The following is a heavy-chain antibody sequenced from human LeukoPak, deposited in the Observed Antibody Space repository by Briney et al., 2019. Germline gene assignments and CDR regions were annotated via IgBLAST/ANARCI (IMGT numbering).Heavy chain of an antibody. D-gene: IGHD3-10*01. CDR1: GFTFSDYY. V-gene: IGHV3-11*01. CDR2: ISNSGTII. Sequence: PGGSLRLSCAASGFTFSDYYMSWMRQAPGKGLEWVSYISNSGTIIHDADSVKGRFTISRDNARNSLFLQMNSLRAEDTAVYYCARAPYGSGSYPDYWGQGTLVTVSS. J-gene: IGHJ4*02. CDR3: ARAPYGSGSYPDY.